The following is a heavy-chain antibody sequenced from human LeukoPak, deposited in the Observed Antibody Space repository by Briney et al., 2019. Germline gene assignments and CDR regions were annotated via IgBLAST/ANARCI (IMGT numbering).Heavy chain of an antibody. CDR1: GFTLSNYV. Sequence: GGSLRLSCAASGFTLSNYVMHWVRQAPGKGLEWVAIISYDGSNKYYADSVKGRFTISRDNAKNSLYLQMNSLRAEDTAVYYCARDLTDPPYYYYIDVWGKGTTVTISS. V-gene: IGHV3-30*04. CDR2: ISYDGSNK. J-gene: IGHJ6*03. CDR3: ARDLTDPPYYYYIDV.